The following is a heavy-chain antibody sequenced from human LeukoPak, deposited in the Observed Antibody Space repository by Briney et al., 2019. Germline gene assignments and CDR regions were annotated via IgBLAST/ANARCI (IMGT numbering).Heavy chain of an antibody. V-gene: IGHV3-30-3*01. D-gene: IGHD4-17*01. CDR2: ISYDGSNK. Sequence: PGGSLRLSCAASGFTFSSYAMHWVRQAPGKGLEWVAVISYDGSNKYYADSVKGRFTISRDNSKNTLYLQMNSLRAEDTAVYYCASLAYGDYLFDYWGQGTLVTVSS. J-gene: IGHJ4*02. CDR3: ASLAYGDYLFDY. CDR1: GFTFSSYA.